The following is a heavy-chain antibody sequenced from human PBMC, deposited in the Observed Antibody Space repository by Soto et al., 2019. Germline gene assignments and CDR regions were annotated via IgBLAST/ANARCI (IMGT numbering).Heavy chain of an antibody. CDR3: AKGLDYGDAHWYFDL. V-gene: IGHV3-30*18. CDR1: GFTFSSYG. Sequence: QVQLVESGGGVVQPGRSLRLSCAASGFTFSSYGMHWVRQAPGKGLEWVAVISYDGSNKYYADSVKGRFTISRDNSKNTLYLQMNSLRAEDTAVYYCAKGLDYGDAHWYFDLWGRGTLVTVSS. J-gene: IGHJ2*01. D-gene: IGHD4-17*01. CDR2: ISYDGSNK.